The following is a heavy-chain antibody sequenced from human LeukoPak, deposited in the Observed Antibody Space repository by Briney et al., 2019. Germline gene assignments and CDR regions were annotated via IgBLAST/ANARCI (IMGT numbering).Heavy chain of an antibody. V-gene: IGHV1-46*01. CDR2: INPSGGST. CDR3: ARDPAVAGPEYYFDY. D-gene: IGHD6-19*01. J-gene: IGHJ4*02. Sequence: ASVKVSCKASGYTFTSYYMHWVRQAPGQGLEWMEIINPSGGSTSYAQKFQGRVTMTRDTSTSTVYMELSSLRSEDTAVYYCARDPAVAGPEYYFDYWGQGTLVTVSS. CDR1: GYTFTSYY.